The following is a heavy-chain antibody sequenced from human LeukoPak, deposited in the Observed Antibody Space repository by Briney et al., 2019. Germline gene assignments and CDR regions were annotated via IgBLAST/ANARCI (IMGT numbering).Heavy chain of an antibody. CDR2: INAGNGDT. V-gene: IGHV1-3*01. CDR3: VRDYPYGSGIVRVDS. D-gene: IGHD3-10*01. Sequence: ASVKVSCKASGYTFAKYAIHWVRQAPGQRLEWMGWINAGNGDTRYSQKFRDRVTITRDTSANTAYMQLTRLKSEDTAVYYCVRDYPYGSGIVRVDSWGQGTLVTVSS. CDR1: GYTFAKYA. J-gene: IGHJ4*02.